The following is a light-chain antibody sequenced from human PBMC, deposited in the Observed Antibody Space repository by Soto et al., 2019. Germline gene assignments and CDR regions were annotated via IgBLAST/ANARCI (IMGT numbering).Light chain of an antibody. V-gene: IGKV1-17*01. Sequence: TQMTQSPLSLSASVGEKIIITCRASRDVGSDVSWYQQKPGQAPKLVIYAASNLYTGVPSRFSGRRSGTEFTLTISSLQPADCATYYCQQYHSYMWTFGQGTKVDI. CDR2: AAS. CDR3: QQYHSYMWT. J-gene: IGKJ1*01. CDR1: RDVGSD.